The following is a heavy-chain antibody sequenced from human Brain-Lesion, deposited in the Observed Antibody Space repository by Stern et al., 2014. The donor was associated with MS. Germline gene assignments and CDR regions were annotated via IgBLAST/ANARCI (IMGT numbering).Heavy chain of an antibody. Sequence: QVQLVESGAEVKKPGASVKVSCEASGYTFTGYYMYWVRQAPGQGLEWMGWINPNSGGTHYAQKFQGRVTMTRDTSITTAYMELSRLRSDDTAVYYCARGYYGSGRPQKGMDVWGQGTTVTVSS. CDR2: INPNSGGT. J-gene: IGHJ6*02. D-gene: IGHD3-10*01. CDR1: GYTFTGYY. CDR3: ARGYYGSGRPQKGMDV. V-gene: IGHV1-2*02.